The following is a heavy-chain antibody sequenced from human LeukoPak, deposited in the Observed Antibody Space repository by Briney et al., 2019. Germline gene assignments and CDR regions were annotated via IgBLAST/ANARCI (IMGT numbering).Heavy chain of an antibody. J-gene: IGHJ3*02. CDR1: GGTFSSYA. D-gene: IGHD5-18*01. Sequence: ASVTVSCKASGGTFSSYAISWVRQAPGQGLEWMGGIIPIFGTANYAQKFQGRDTITADKSTSTAYMELSSLRSEDTAVYYCASPPPRRGYSYGYDAFDIWGQGTMVTVSS. CDR3: ASPPPRRGYSYGYDAFDI. CDR2: IIPIFGTA. V-gene: IGHV1-69*06.